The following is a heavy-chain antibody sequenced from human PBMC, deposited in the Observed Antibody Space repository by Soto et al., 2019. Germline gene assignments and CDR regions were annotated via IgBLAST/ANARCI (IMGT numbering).Heavy chain of an antibody. Sequence: ASVKVSCKASGYTFTGYYMHWVRQAPGQGLEWMGWINPNSGGTNYAQKFQGRVTMTRDTSISTAYMELGRLRSDDTAVYYCARVRDNWNYGPGDYWGQGTLVTVSS. CDR2: INPNSGGT. CDR3: ARVRDNWNYGPGDY. CDR1: GYTFTGYY. J-gene: IGHJ4*02. D-gene: IGHD1-7*01. V-gene: IGHV1-2*02.